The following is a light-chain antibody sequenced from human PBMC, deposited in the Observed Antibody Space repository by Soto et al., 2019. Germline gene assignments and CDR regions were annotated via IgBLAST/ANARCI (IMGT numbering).Light chain of an antibody. CDR2: GAS. Sequence: EVVMTKSPATLSVSPGERVTLSCRASQSINAHLAWYQQKPGQAPRLLIHGASTRATGIPARFSGSGFRTEFILTISRLQSEDFAVYYCQQYNTSLWTVGQGNKVEIQ. CDR1: QSINAH. J-gene: IGKJ1*01. CDR3: QQYNTSLWT. V-gene: IGKV3-15*01.